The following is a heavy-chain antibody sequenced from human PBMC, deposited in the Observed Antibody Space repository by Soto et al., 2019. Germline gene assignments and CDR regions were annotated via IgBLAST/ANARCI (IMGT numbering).Heavy chain of an antibody. J-gene: IGHJ4*02. Sequence: ESGPTLVNPTQTLTLTCTFSGFSLNTSGVAVGWIRQPPGKALEWLTLIYWNDEERYNPSLKSRLTVTKDTSKNQVVLTMTSMDPVDTATYYCVRRPRRSGRKTPTYFDYWGQGTLLTVSS. V-gene: IGHV2-5*01. CDR2: IYWNDEE. CDR1: GFSLNTSGVA. CDR3: VRRPRRSGRKTPTYFDY. D-gene: IGHD1-26*01.